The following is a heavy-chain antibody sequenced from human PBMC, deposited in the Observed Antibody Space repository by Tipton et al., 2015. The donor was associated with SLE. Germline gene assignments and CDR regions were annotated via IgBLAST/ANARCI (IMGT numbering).Heavy chain of an antibody. V-gene: IGHV3-33*01. CDR3: ARTVTTGSGWFDP. D-gene: IGHD4-17*01. Sequence: SLRLSCAASGFTFSSYGMHWVRQAPGKGLEWVAVIWYDGSNKYCADSVKGRFTISRDNSKNTLYLQMNSLRAEDTAVYYCARTVTTGSGWFDPWGQGTLVTVSS. CDR1: GFTFSSYG. J-gene: IGHJ5*02. CDR2: IWYDGSNK.